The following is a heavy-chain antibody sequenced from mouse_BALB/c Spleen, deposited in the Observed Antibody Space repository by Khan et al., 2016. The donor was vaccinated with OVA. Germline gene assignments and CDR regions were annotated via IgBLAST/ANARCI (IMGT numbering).Heavy chain of an antibody. CDR1: GYTFTNYG. CDR3: ARNVNYWYFDV. CDR2: INTYTGES. Sequence: QIQLVQSGPELKKPGETVMISCKASGYTFTNYGMNWVRQAPGKGLKWMGWINTYTGESTYADDFKGRFAFSLETSASTSFFHNNNLKNAETATYFCARNVNYWYFDVWGAGTTVTVSS. J-gene: IGHJ1*01. V-gene: IGHV9-3-1*01.